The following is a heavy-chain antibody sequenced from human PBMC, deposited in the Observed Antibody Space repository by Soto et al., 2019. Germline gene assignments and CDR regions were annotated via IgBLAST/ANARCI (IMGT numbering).Heavy chain of an antibody. Sequence: GGSLRLSCAASGFTFSSYAMSWVRQAPGKGLEWVSGISWDGSSICYADSVKGRFTISRDNAKNSLYLQMNSLRAEDTALYYCAKDIRFLEWLSAFDIWGQGTMVTVSS. CDR1: GFTFSSYA. CDR3: AKDIRFLEWLSAFDI. D-gene: IGHD3-3*01. J-gene: IGHJ3*02. V-gene: IGHV3-9*01. CDR2: ISWDGSSI.